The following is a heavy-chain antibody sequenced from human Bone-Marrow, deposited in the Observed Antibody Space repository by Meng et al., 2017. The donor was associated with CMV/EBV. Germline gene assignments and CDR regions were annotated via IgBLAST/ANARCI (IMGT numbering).Heavy chain of an antibody. V-gene: IGHV3-30-3*01. Sequence: GGSLRLSCAASGFSLNTYSLHWVRQAPGKGLDWVAVMSYDGSNKYYTDSVKGRFTISRDNSNKKIYLQMNSLRTEDRAMYYCARDSEGSDSSGRSPYFFDYWGRGTLVTVSS. CDR3: ARDSEGSDSSGRSPYFFDY. CDR1: GFSLNTYS. J-gene: IGHJ4*01. D-gene: IGHD3-22*01. CDR2: MSYDGSNK.